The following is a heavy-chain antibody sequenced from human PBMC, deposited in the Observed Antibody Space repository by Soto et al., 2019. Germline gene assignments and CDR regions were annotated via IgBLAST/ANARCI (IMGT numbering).Heavy chain of an antibody. CDR1: GFTVSGSA. V-gene: IGHV3-73*01. Sequence: GGSLRLSCAASGFTVSGSAVHWVRQASGKGLEWVGRIRSKTNSYATAYAASVKGRFTISRDDSKNTAYLQMNSLKTEDTAVYYCTTHWGELSSPHPFNIGGQGTRVPVS. CDR3: TTHWGELSSPHPFNI. J-gene: IGHJ3*02. CDR2: IRSKTNSYAT. D-gene: IGHD3-16*02.